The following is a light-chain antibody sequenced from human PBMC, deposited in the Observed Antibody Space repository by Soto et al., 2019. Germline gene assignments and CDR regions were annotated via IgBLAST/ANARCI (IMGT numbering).Light chain of an antibody. Sequence: NFMLTQPHSVSESPGKTVTISCTRSSGSIASNYVQWYQQRPGSSPTTVIYENKQRPSGAPDRFSDSVDSSSNSASLTISGLRTEDEADYYCQSYDSTNHVVFGGGTKLTVL. CDR2: ENK. V-gene: IGLV6-57*01. CDR1: SGSIASNY. J-gene: IGLJ2*01. CDR3: QSYDSTNHVV.